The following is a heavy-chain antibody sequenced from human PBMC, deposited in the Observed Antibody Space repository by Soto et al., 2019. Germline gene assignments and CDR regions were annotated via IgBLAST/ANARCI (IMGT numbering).Heavy chain of an antibody. CDR2: IYYSGST. D-gene: IGHD3-3*01. J-gene: IGHJ6*02. CDR1: GGSISSGDYY. V-gene: IGHV4-30-4*01. Sequence: SETLSLTCTVSGGSISSGDYYWSWIRQPPGKGLEWIGYIYYSGSTYYNPSLKSRVTISVDTSKNQFSLKLSSVTAADTAVYYCARDRGGSESGYSLYYYYGMDVWGQGTTVTVS. CDR3: ARDRGGSESGYSLYYYYGMDV.